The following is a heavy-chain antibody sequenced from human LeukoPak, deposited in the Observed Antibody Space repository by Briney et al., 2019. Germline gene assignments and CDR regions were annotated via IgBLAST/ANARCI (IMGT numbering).Heavy chain of an antibody. Sequence: GGSLRLSCAASGFTFSSYAMHWVRQAPGKGLEWVAVISYDGSNKYYADSVKGRLTFSRGNSKNTLYLQMNSLRAEDTAVYYCARDGDGYRPYYFDYWGQGTLVTVSS. J-gene: IGHJ4*02. CDR2: ISYDGSNK. CDR3: ARDGDGYRPYYFDY. V-gene: IGHV3-30*04. CDR1: GFTFSSYA. D-gene: IGHD5-24*01.